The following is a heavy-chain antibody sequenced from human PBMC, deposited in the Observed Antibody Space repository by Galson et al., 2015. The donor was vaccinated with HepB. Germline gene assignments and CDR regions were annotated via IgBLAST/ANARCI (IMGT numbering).Heavy chain of an antibody. CDR2: IRSKANSYAT. J-gene: IGHJ4*02. Sequence: SLRLSCAASGFTFSGSAMHWVRQASGKGLEWVGRIRSKANSYATAYAASVKGRFTISRDDSKNTAYLQMNSLKTEDTAVYYCTRHFDCSSTSCYADSSSWTGYFDYWGQGTLVTVSS. D-gene: IGHD2-2*01. CDR3: TRHFDCSSTSCYADSSSWTGYFDY. CDR1: GFTFSGSA. V-gene: IGHV3-73*01.